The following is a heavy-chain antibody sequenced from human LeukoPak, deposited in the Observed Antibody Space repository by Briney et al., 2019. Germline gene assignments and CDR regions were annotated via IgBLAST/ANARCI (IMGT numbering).Heavy chain of an antibody. CDR2: ISGSGGST. CDR1: GFTFSSYA. CDR3: AKGPSLPYYYDSSGYTGAAFDI. V-gene: IGHV3-23*01. D-gene: IGHD3-22*01. J-gene: IGHJ3*02. Sequence: GSVRLSCAASGFTFSSYAMSWVRQAPGKGLEWVSAISGSGGSTYYADSVKGRFTTSRDNSKNTLYLQMNSLRAEDTAVYYCAKGPSLPYYYDSSGYTGAAFDIWGQGTMVTVSS.